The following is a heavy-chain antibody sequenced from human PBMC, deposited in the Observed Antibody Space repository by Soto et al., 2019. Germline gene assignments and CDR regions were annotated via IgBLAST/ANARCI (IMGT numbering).Heavy chain of an antibody. CDR1: GSTLTELS. CDR2: FDPEDGET. V-gene: IGHV1-24*01. J-gene: IGHJ6*02. D-gene: IGHD1-7*01. CDR3: ATDKLELTTGYYYYGMDV. Sequence: AQLKCSFKVAGSTLTELSMHGVRQAPGKVLEWMGGFDPEDGETIYAQKFQGRVTMTEDTSTDTAYMELSSLRSEDTAVYYCATDKLELTTGYYYYGMDVWGQGTPVTVSS.